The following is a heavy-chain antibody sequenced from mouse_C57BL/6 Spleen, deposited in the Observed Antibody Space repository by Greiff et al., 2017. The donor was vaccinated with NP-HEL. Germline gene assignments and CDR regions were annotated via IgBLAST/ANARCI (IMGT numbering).Heavy chain of an antibody. D-gene: IGHD2-4*01. CDR1: GYAFSSYW. CDR3: ARDYDGPHFDY. J-gene: IGHJ2*01. V-gene: IGHV1-80*01. Sequence: QVQLQQSGAELVKPGASVKISCKASGYAFSSYWMNWVKQRPGKGLEWIGQIYPGDGDTNYNGKFKGKATLTADKSSSTAYMQLSSLTSEDSAVYFCARDYDGPHFDYWGQGTTLTVSS. CDR2: IYPGDGDT.